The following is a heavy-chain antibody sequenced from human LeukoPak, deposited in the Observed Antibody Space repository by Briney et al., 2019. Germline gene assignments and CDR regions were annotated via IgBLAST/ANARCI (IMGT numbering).Heavy chain of an antibody. CDR1: GFTFSSYS. CDR2: ISSISSTI. V-gene: IGHV3-48*01. CDR3: ARDIVVVVAATKGPLWFDP. Sequence: GGSLRLSCAASGFTFSSYSMNWVRQAPGKGLEWVSYISSISSTIYYAHPVKGRFTISRDNAKNSLYLQKNRLRAEDTAVYYCARDIVVVVAATKGPLWFDPWGQGTLVTVSS. D-gene: IGHD2-15*01. J-gene: IGHJ5*02.